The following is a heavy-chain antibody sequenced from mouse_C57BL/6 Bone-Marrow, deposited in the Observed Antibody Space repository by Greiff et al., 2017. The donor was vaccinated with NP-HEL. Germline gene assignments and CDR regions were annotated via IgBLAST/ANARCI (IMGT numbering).Heavy chain of an antibody. J-gene: IGHJ3*01. V-gene: IGHV7-3*01. D-gene: IGHD1-1*01. CDR3: ARYITTEAWFAY. Sequence: EVMLVESGGGLVQPGGSLSLSCAASGFTFTDYYMSWVRQPPGKALEWLGFIRNKANGYTTEYSASVKGRFTISRDNSQSILYLQMNALRAEDSATYYCARYITTEAWFAYWGQGTLVTVSA. CDR1: GFTFTDYY. CDR2: IRNKANGYTT.